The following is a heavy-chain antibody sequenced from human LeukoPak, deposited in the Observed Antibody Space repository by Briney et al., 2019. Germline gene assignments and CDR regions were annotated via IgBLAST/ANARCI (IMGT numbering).Heavy chain of an antibody. CDR3: AKVRGYSYATHIDY. Sequence: PGGSLRLSCAASGFTFSSYAMSWVRQAPGKGLEWVSAISGSGGSTYYADSVKGWFTISRDNSKNTLYLQMNSLRAEDTAVYYCAKVRGYSYATHIDYWGQGTLVTVSS. CDR2: ISGSGGST. V-gene: IGHV3-23*01. CDR1: GFTFSSYA. D-gene: IGHD5-18*01. J-gene: IGHJ4*02.